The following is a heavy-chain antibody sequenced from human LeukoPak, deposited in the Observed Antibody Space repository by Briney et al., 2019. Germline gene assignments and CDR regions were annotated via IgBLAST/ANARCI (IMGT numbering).Heavy chain of an antibody. V-gene: IGHV3-23*01. CDR1: GFTFSSYA. Sequence: PGGSLRLSCAASGFTFSSYAMSWVRQAPGKGLEWVSAISGSGGSTYYADSVKGRFTISRDNSKNTLYLQMNSLRAEDTAVYYCAKDLPLTLLSRGPTDYWGQGTLVTVSS. D-gene: IGHD3-10*01. CDR3: AKDLPLTLLSRGPTDY. CDR2: ISGSGGST. J-gene: IGHJ4*02.